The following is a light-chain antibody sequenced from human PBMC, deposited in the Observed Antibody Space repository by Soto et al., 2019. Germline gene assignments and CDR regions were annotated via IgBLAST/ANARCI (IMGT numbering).Light chain of an antibody. J-gene: IGLJ3*02. CDR2: SNN. CDR3: AAWDDTLNGPV. Sequence: QSVLTQPPSASGTPGQRVTISCSGSSANIGSNTVNWYQQVPGTAPKLLLYSNNQRPSGVPDRFSGSKSGTSASLAISGLQSEDEADYYCAAWDDTLNGPVFGGGTKLTVL. CDR1: SANIGSNT. V-gene: IGLV1-44*01.